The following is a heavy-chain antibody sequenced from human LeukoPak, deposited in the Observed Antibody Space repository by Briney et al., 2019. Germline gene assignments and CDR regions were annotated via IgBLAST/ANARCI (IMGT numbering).Heavy chain of an antibody. V-gene: IGHV2-70*04. J-gene: IGHJ4*02. CDR1: GFSLSTSGMR. CDR2: IDWDDDK. CDR3: ARIFGGWYYFDY. D-gene: IGHD6-19*01. Sequence: SGPTLVNPTQTLTLTYTFSGFSLSTSGMRVSWIRQPPGKALEWLARIDWDDDKFYSTSLKTRLTISKDTSKNQVVLTMTNMDPVDTATYYCARIFGGWYYFDYWGQGTLVTVSS.